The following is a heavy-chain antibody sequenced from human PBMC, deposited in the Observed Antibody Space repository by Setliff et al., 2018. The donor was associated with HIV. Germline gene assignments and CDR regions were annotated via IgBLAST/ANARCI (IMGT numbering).Heavy chain of an antibody. CDR1: GFTFSSYS. CDR2: ISSSSSTI. J-gene: IGHJ3*02. Sequence: HPGGSLRLSCAASGFTFSSYSMNWVRQAPGKGLEWVSYISSSSSTIYYADSVKGRLTISRDNAKNSLYLQMNSLRAEDTAVYYCARDSHHVAPPPEDAFDIWGQGTMVTVSS. V-gene: IGHV3-48*01. D-gene: IGHD2-15*01. CDR3: ARDSHHVAPPPEDAFDI.